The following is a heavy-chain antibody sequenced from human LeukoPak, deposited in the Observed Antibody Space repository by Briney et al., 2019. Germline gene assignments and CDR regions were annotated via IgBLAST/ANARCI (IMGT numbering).Heavy chain of an antibody. Sequence: AGGSLSLSCAASGFTLSSYAMSWVPQAPGKGLEWVSAISGSGGSTYYADSVKGRFTISRDNSKNTLYLQMNSLRAEDTAVYYCAKDRLGYCSSSSCTAPLDYWGQGTLVTVSS. CDR2: ISGSGGST. CDR1: GFTLSSYA. V-gene: IGHV3-23*01. J-gene: IGHJ4*02. D-gene: IGHD2-2*01. CDR3: AKDRLGYCSSSSCTAPLDY.